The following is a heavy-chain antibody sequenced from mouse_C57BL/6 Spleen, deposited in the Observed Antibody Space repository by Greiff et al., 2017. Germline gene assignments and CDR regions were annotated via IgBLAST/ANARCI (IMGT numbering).Heavy chain of an antibody. V-gene: IGHV1-81*01. D-gene: IGHD1-1*01. CDR2: IYPRSGNT. Sequence: VKLMESGAELARPGASVKLSCKASGYTFTSYGISWVKQRTGQGLEWIGEIYPRSGNTYYNEKFKGKATLTADKSSSTAYMELRSLTSEDSAVYFCARCTTVVARDYAMDYWGQGTSVTVSS. CDR3: ARCTTVVARDYAMDY. CDR1: GYTFTSYG. J-gene: IGHJ4*01.